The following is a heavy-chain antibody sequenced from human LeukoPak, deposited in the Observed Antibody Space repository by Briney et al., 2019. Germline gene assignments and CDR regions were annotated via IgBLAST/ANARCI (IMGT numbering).Heavy chain of an antibody. CDR1: GGSISSSSYY. Sequence: SETLSLTCTVSGGSISSSSYYWGWIRQPPGKGLEWIGSIYYSGSTYYNPSLKSRVTISVDTSKNQFSLKLSSVTAGDTAVYYCARNGDYSYGYDWGQGTLVTVSS. CDR2: IYYSGST. V-gene: IGHV4-39*01. CDR3: ARNGDYSYGYD. J-gene: IGHJ4*02. D-gene: IGHD5-18*01.